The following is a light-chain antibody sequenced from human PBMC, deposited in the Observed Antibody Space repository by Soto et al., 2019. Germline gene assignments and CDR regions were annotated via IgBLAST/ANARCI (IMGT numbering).Light chain of an antibody. CDR2: DVT. Sequence: QSVLTQPASVSGSPGQSITISCTGTSSDVGGYNYVSWYQHHPGKAPKLMIYDVTSRPSGVSNRFSGSKSGNTASLTISGLQAEDEADYFCSSYTGSSTLVVFGGRTKLTVL. CDR1: SSDVGGYNY. V-gene: IGLV2-14*01. J-gene: IGLJ3*02. CDR3: SSYTGSSTLVV.